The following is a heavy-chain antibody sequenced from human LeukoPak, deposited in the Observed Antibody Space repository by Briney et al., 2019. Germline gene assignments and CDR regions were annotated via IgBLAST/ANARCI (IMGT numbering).Heavy chain of an antibody. CDR3: ARVSSGSYFGYYYYYMDV. Sequence: GGSLRLSCAASGFTFSNYWMHWVRQAPGKGLVWVSRINSDGSRTIYAYYVKGRFTISRDNAKNTLYLQMNSLRAEGTAVYYCARVSSGSYFGYYYYYMDVWGKGTTVTVSS. D-gene: IGHD1-26*01. CDR1: GFTFSNYW. CDR2: INSDGSRT. V-gene: IGHV3-74*01. J-gene: IGHJ6*03.